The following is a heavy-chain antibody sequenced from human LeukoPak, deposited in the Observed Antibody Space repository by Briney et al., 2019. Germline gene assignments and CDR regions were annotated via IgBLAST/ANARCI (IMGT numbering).Heavy chain of an antibody. V-gene: IGHV1-69*13. CDR2: IIPIFGTA. CDR3: ARGPPYMIVVVITNWYFDL. D-gene: IGHD3-22*01. J-gene: IGHJ2*01. Sequence: SVKVSCKASGGTSSSYAISWVRQAPGQGLEWMGGIIPIFGTANYAQKFQGRVTITADESTSTAYMELSSLRSEDTAVYYCARGPPYMIVVVITNWYFDLWGRGTLVTVSS. CDR1: GGTSSSYA.